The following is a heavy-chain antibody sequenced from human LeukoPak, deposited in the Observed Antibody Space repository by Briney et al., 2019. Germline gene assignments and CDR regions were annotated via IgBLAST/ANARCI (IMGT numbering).Heavy chain of an antibody. CDR1: GGSISNYY. CDR2: IYTSGST. D-gene: IGHD3-9*01. J-gene: IGHJ4*02. CDR3: ARGGVDWTFDY. V-gene: IGHV4-4*07. Sequence: SETLSLTCTVLGGSISNYYWSWIRQPAGKGLEWIGHIYTSGSTNYNPSLKSRVTMSVDTSRNQFSLNLSSVTAADTAVYYCARGGVDWTFDYWGQGTLVTVSS.